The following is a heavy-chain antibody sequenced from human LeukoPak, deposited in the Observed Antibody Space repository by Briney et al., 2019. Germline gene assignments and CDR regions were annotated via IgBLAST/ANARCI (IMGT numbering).Heavy chain of an antibody. J-gene: IGHJ4*02. CDR3: AIEPEMATSVDY. Sequence: GSLRLSCVTSGFTFRSYEMYWVRQAPGKGLECVSYISSSGKAKYYADSVKGRFTISRDNAKNSLYLQMNNLRVEDTAVYYCAIEPEMATSVDYRGQGTLVTVSS. CDR1: GFTFRSYE. CDR2: ISSSGKAK. D-gene: IGHD5-24*01. V-gene: IGHV3-48*03.